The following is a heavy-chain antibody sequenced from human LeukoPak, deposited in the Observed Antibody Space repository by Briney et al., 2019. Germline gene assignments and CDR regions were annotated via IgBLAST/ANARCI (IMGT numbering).Heavy chain of an antibody. Sequence: GGSLRLSRAASGFTFSSYWMNWVRQAPGKGLEWVAKIKQDGSEKYYVDSVKGRFTISRDNAKNSLYLQMNSLRAEDTAVYYCARGYYGMDVWGQGTTVTVSS. CDR3: ARGYYGMDV. CDR1: GFTFSSYW. CDR2: IKQDGSEK. J-gene: IGHJ6*02. V-gene: IGHV3-7*03.